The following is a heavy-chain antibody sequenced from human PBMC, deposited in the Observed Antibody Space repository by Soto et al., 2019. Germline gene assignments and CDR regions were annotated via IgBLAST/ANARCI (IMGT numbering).Heavy chain of an antibody. D-gene: IGHD2-15*01. Sequence: PGGSLRLSCAASGFTVSSNYMSWVRQAPGKGLEWVSVIYSGGSTYYADSVKGRFTISRDNSKNTLYLQMNSLRAEDTAVYYCARVQYCSGGSCLYGMDVWGQGTTVTVSS. V-gene: IGHV3-53*01. CDR1: GFTVSSNY. CDR3: ARVQYCSGGSCLYGMDV. CDR2: IYSGGST. J-gene: IGHJ6*02.